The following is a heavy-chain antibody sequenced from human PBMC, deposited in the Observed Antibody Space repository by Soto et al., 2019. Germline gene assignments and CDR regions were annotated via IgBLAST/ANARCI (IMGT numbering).Heavy chain of an antibody. D-gene: IGHD3-22*01. CDR3: ARSAPLRTSTYYYDSNSRYYVRPIDY. J-gene: IGHJ4*01. CDR2: ISSSSTTI. Sequence: GGSLRLSCAASGFIFSDSFMGWIRQAPGKGLEWVAYISSSSTTIQYADSVRGRFTVSRDNAKTSLYLQMDSLRAEDTAVYYCARSAPLRTSTYYYDSNSRYYVRPIDYWGHGTLVTVSS. V-gene: IGHV3-11*01. CDR1: GFIFSDSF.